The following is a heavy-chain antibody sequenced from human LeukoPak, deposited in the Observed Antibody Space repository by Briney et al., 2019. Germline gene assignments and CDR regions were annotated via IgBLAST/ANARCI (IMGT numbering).Heavy chain of an antibody. Sequence: GGSLRLSCAASGFTFDDYAMHWVRQAPGKGLEWVANINQDGSEKYYVDSVKGRFTISRDNAKNSLYLQMNSLRAEDTAVYYCARVNYDFWSGHVLGYWGQGTLVTVSS. CDR1: GFTFDDYA. V-gene: IGHV3-7*01. CDR3: ARVNYDFWSGHVLGY. D-gene: IGHD3-3*01. CDR2: INQDGSEK. J-gene: IGHJ4*02.